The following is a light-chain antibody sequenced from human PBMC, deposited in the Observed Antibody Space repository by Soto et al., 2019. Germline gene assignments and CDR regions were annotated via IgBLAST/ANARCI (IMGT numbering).Light chain of an antibody. Sequence: IGLTQSPGALSLSPGERATLSCRASQSVSSSYLAWYQQKPGQAPRLLTYGASSRATGIPDRFSGSGSRTDFTLTISRLEPEHFAVYYCPQYGSSRITSGQGPRLEIK. V-gene: IGKV3-20*01. CDR2: GAS. CDR1: QSVSSSY. CDR3: PQYGSSRIT. J-gene: IGKJ5*01.